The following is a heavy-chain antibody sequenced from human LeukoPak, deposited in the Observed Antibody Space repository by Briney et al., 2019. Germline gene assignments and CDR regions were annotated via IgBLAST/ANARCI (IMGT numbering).Heavy chain of an antibody. CDR3: ARDSPGYLAYDS. CDR1: GFTFSTYW. CDR2: IKEDGSAT. J-gene: IGHJ4*02. D-gene: IGHD1-1*01. Sequence: GGSLRLYCAASGFTFSTYWMTWVRQAPGKGPEWVANIKEDGSATYYVDSVKDRFTISRENTKKSLYLQMNSLGAEDTAVYYCARDSPGYLAYDSWGQGTLVTVSS. V-gene: IGHV3-7*04.